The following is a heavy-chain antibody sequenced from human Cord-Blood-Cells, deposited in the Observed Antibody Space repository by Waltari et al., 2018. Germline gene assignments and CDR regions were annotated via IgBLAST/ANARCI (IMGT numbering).Heavy chain of an antibody. J-gene: IGHJ6*02. CDR3: AILRITMVRGVIYGMDV. CDR2: LSGDGGST. V-gene: IGHV3-43*02. Sequence: EVQLVESGGGVVQPGGSLRLSCAASGFTFDDYAMHWVRQAPGKGLEWVSLLSGDGGSTYYADSVKGRFTISRDNSKNSLYLQMNSLRTEDTALYYCAILRITMVRGVIYGMDVWGQGTTVTVSS. CDR1: GFTFDDYA. D-gene: IGHD3-10*01.